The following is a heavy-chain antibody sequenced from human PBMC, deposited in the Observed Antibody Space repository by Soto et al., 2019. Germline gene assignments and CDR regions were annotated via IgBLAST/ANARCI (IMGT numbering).Heavy chain of an antibody. D-gene: IGHD3-3*01. CDR1: GCSISSGRYY. CDR3: ATSHYPRFGVVIPYGMDV. CDR2: IYYSGST. Sequence: PSETLSLTCTVSGCSISSGRYYWSWIRQHPGKGLKWIGYIYYSGSTYYNPSLKSRVTISVDTSKNQFSLKLSSVTAADTAVYYFATSHYPRFGVVIPYGMDVWGQGTTVTVSS. J-gene: IGHJ6*02. V-gene: IGHV4-31*03.